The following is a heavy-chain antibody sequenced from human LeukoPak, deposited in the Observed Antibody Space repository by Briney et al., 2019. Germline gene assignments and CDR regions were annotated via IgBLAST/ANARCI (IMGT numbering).Heavy chain of an antibody. J-gene: IGHJ5*02. Sequence: SVKVSCKTSGGTFSSYALSWVRQAPGQGLEWMGGIIPDFGRATYAQKFQGRVTITADESTSTAYMQLTSLRSEDTAVYYCARGQQLVLLNWFHTWGQGTLVTVSS. CDR2: IIPDFGRA. V-gene: IGHV1-69*13. CDR3: ARGQQLVLLNWFHT. CDR1: GGTFSSYA. D-gene: IGHD6-13*01.